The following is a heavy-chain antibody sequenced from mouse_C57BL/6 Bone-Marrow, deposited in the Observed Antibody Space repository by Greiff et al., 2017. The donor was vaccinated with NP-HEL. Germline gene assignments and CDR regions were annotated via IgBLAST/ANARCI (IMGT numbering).Heavy chain of an antibody. CDR3: ARGYYGNLFAY. J-gene: IGHJ3*01. Sequence: VKLMESGPELVKPGASVKISCKASGYAFSSSWMNWVKQRPGKGLEWIGRIYPGDGDTNYNGKFKGKATLTADKSSSTAYMQLSSLTSEDSAVYFCARGYYGNLFAYWGQGTLVTVSA. CDR1: GYAFSSSW. CDR2: IYPGDGDT. D-gene: IGHD2-1*01. V-gene: IGHV1-82*01.